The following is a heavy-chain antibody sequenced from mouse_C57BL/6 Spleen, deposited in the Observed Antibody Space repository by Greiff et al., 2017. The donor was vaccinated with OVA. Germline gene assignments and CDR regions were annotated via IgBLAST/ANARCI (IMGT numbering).Heavy chain of an antibody. CDR2: ISYDGSN. J-gene: IGHJ4*01. CDR3: ARGGIYDYDDAMDY. CDR1: GYSITSGYY. Sequence: VQLQQSGPGLVKPSQSLSLTCSVTGYSITSGYYWNWIRQFPGNKLEWMGYISYDGSNNYNPSLKNRISITRDTSKNQFFLKLNSVTTEDTATYYCARGGIYDYDDAMDYWGQGTSVTVSS. D-gene: IGHD2-4*01. V-gene: IGHV3-6*01.